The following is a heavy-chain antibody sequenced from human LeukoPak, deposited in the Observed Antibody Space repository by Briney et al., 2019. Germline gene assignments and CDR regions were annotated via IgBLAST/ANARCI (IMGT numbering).Heavy chain of an antibody. CDR3: AKALVGATAFDI. V-gene: IGHV3-23*01. CDR1: GFTFRIFG. D-gene: IGHD1-26*01. Sequence: GGSLRLSCAASGFTFRIFGLSWVRQAPGKGLEWVSAISGSGGSTYYADSVKGRFTISRDNSKNTLYLQMNSLRAEDTAVYYCAKALVGATAFDIWGQGTMVTVSS. CDR2: ISGSGGST. J-gene: IGHJ3*02.